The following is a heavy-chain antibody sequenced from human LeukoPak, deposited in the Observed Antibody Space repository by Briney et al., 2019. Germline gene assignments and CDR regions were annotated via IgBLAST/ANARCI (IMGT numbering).Heavy chain of an antibody. V-gene: IGHV4-59*01. J-gene: IGHJ5*01. Sequence: PSETLSLTCTVSGGSISSYYWSWIRQPPGKGLEWIGYIYYSGSTNYNPSLKSRVTISVDTSKNQFSLKLSSVTAADTAVYYCARRDYDILTGYYTFDSWGQGTLVTVSS. CDR2: IYYSGST. D-gene: IGHD3-9*01. CDR3: ARRDYDILTGYYTFDS. CDR1: GGSISSYY.